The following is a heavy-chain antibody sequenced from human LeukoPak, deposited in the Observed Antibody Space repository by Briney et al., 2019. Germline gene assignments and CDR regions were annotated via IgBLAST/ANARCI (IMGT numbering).Heavy chain of an antibody. V-gene: IGHV4-61*02. CDR3: ARAPVTGSGSYNY. J-gene: IGHJ4*02. CDR2: IYTSGST. Sequence: SETLSLTCTVSGGSISSGSYYWSWIRQPAGTGLEWIGRIYTSGSTNYNPSLKSRVTISVDTPKNQFSLKLSSVTAADTAVYYCARAPVTGSGSYNYWGQGTLVTVSS. CDR1: GGSISSGSYY. D-gene: IGHD3-10*01.